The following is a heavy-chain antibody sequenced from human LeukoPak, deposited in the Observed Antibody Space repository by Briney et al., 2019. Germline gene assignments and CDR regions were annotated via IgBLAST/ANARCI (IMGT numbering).Heavy chain of an antibody. CDR1: GGTFSSYA. J-gene: IGHJ4*02. CDR3: ARGSDGDYDLNYFDY. V-gene: IGHV1-8*02. D-gene: IGHD4-17*01. CDR2: MNPNSGNT. Sequence: ASVKVSCKASGGTFSSYAINWVRQATGQGLEWMGWMNPNSGNTGYAQKFQGRVTMTRNTSISTAYMELSSLRSEDTAVYYCARGSDGDYDLNYFDYWGQGTLVTVSS.